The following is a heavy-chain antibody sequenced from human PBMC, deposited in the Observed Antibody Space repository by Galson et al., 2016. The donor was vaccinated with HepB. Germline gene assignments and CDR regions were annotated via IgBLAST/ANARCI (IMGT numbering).Heavy chain of an antibody. Sequence: SVKVSCKASGYTFTNYDIHWVRQATGQGLEWLGWMTPNGGKTGYAQKFQGRLNLTRDTSASTAYMELSSLTSDDTAVYFCARKREFTGDVDYWGQGALVTVSS. CDR1: GYTFTNYD. V-gene: IGHV1-8*01. J-gene: IGHJ4*02. D-gene: IGHD7-27*01. CDR3: ARKREFTGDVDY. CDR2: MTPNGGKT.